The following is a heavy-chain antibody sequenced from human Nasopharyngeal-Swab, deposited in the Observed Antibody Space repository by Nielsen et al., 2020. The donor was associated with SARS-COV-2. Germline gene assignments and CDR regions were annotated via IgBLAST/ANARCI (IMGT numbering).Heavy chain of an antibody. CDR2: IKQDGSEK. V-gene: IGHV3-7*03. D-gene: IGHD2-15*01. CDR1: GFTFSSYW. CDR3: AKMGGGSKFDYYYYGMDV. Sequence: GGSLRLSCAASGFTFSSYWMSWVRQASGKGLEWVANIKQDGSEKYYVDSVKGRSTISRDNAKNSLYLQMNSLRAEDTAVYYCAKMGGGSKFDYYYYGMDVWGQGTTVTVSS. J-gene: IGHJ6*02.